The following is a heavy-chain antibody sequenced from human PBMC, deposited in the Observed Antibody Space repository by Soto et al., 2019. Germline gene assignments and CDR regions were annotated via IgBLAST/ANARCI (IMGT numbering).Heavy chain of an antibody. D-gene: IGHD3-10*01. J-gene: IGHJ6*02. CDR3: AIVFEFGGMDV. Sequence: SETLSLTCAVSGGSISSGGYSWSWLRQPPGKGLEWIGYIYHSGSTYYNPSLKSRVTISVDRSKNQFSLKLSSVTAADTAVYYGAIVFEFGGMDVWGQGTTVTVSS. CDR1: GGSISSGGYS. V-gene: IGHV4-30-2*01. CDR2: IYHSGST.